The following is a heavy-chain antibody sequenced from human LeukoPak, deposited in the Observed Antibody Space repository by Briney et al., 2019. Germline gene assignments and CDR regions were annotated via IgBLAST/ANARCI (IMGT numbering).Heavy chain of an antibody. Sequence: GRSLRLSCAASGFTFNVYSVNWVRQAPGKGLDWVSYISGTGSTIYYAASVKGRFTISRDNAKNSLYLQMNSLRVEDTAVYYCARDRGTAGLDYWGQGTLVTVSS. D-gene: IGHD2-21*02. CDR1: GFTFNVYS. V-gene: IGHV3-48*04. CDR3: ARDRGTAGLDY. CDR2: ISGTGSTI. J-gene: IGHJ4*02.